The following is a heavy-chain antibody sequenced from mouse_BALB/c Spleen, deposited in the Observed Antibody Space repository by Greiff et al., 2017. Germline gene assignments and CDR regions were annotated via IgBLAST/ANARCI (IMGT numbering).Heavy chain of an antibody. Sequence: EVKLMESGAELVKPGASVKLSCTASGFNIKDTYMHWVKQRPEQGLEWIGRIDPANGNTKYDPKFQGKATITADTSSNTAYLQLSSLTSEDTAVYYCARGYGNYLYYAMDYWGQGTSVTVSS. J-gene: IGHJ4*01. CDR1: GFNIKDTY. D-gene: IGHD2-10*02. CDR3: ARGYGNYLYYAMDY. V-gene: IGHV14-3*02. CDR2: IDPANGNT.